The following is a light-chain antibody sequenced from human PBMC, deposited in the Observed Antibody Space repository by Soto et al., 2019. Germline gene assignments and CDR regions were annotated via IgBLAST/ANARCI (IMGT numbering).Light chain of an antibody. J-gene: IGKJ1*01. Sequence: DIQMTQSPSTVSASVGDRVTITCRASDIISSWLAWYQQKPGKAPRLLIFDASNLESGVSSRFSGSGSGTEFTLTISSLQPDDFATYYCQQYRTFGQGTKVEIK. V-gene: IGKV1-5*01. CDR2: DAS. CDR3: QQYRT. CDR1: DIISSW.